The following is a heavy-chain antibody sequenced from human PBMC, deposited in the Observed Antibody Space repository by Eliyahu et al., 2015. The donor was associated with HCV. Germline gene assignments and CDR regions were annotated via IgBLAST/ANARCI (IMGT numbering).Heavy chain of an antibody. CDR2: IIPILGIA. Sequence: QVQLVQSGAEVKKPGSSVKVSCXASGGTFSSYTXSWVRQAPGQGLEWMGRIIPILGIANYAQKFQGRVTITADKSTSTAYMELSSLRSEDTAVYYCATGPYYYDSSGYFYWGQGTLVTVSS. V-gene: IGHV1-69*02. D-gene: IGHD3-22*01. CDR1: GGTFSSYT. J-gene: IGHJ4*02. CDR3: ATGPYYYDSSGYFY.